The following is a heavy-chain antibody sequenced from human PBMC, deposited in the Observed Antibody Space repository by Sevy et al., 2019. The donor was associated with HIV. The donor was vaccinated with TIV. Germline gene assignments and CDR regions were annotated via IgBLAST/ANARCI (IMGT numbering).Heavy chain of an antibody. CDR3: AKDKAGSSSWYGDY. CDR1: GFTFSSYT. Sequence: GGSLRLSCAASGFTFSSYTMSWVRQAPGKGLEWVSDISGNSVKTRNAGSVKGRFTISRDNSKNTMYLQMNSLRAEDTALYYCAKDKAGSSSWYGDYWGQGTLVTVSS. CDR2: ISGNSVKT. D-gene: IGHD6-19*01. V-gene: IGHV3-23*01. J-gene: IGHJ4*02.